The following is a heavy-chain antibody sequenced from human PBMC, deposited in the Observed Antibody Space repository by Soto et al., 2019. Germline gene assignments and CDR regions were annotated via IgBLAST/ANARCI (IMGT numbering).Heavy chain of an antibody. CDR1: GGTFSSYA. J-gene: IGHJ6*02. V-gene: IGHV1-69*01. D-gene: IGHD6-19*01. CDR2: IIPIFGTA. Sequence: QVQLVQSGAEVKKPGSSVKVSCKASGGTFSSYAISWVRQAPGQGLEWMGGIIPIFGTANYAQKFQGRVTITADESTSTAYMELSSLRSEDTAVYYCARAVGGRAVAGYYYYYGMDVWGQGTTVTVSS. CDR3: ARAVGGRAVAGYYYYYGMDV.